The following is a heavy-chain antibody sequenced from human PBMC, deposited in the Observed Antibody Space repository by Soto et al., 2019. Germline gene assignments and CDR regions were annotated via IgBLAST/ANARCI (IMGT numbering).Heavy chain of an antibody. CDR2: ISYSGST. J-gene: IGHJ4*02. D-gene: IGHD3-10*01. CDR1: GGSIISDY. Sequence: SETLSLTCTVSGGSIISDYWSWIRQPPGKGLEWIGYISYSGSTNYNPSLKSLVTISVDTSKNQFSLNLSSVTAADTAVYYCARVLSGSSLFDYWGQGTLVTVS. V-gene: IGHV4-59*01. CDR3: ARVLSGSSLFDY.